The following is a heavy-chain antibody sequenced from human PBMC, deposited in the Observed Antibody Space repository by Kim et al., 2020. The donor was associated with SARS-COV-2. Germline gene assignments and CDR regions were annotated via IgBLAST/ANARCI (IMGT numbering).Heavy chain of an antibody. CDR1: GGSISSGGYY. V-gene: IGHV4-31*03. CDR3: ARVGDYYGSGSRSFDY. J-gene: IGHJ4*02. D-gene: IGHD3-10*01. Sequence: SETLSLTCTVSGGSISSGGYYWSWIRQHPGKGLEWIGYIYYSGSTYYNPSLKSRVTISVDTSKNQFSLKLSSVTAADTAVYYCARVGDYYGSGSRSFDYWGQGTLVTVSS. CDR2: IYYSGST.